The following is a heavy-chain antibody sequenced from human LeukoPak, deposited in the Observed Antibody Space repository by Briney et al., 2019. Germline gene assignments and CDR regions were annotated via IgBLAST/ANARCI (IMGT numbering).Heavy chain of an antibody. V-gene: IGHV3-23*01. CDR1: GFTFSSYA. D-gene: IGHD3-22*01. J-gene: IGHJ4*02. Sequence: PGGSLRLSCAASGFTFSSYAMSWVRQAPGKGLEWVSAISGSGGSTYYADSVKGRFTISRDKSKNTLYLQMNSLRAEDTAVYFCAKPELDYDSGGYFHFDYWGQGTLVTVYS. CDR2: ISGSGGST. CDR3: AKPELDYDSGGYFHFDY.